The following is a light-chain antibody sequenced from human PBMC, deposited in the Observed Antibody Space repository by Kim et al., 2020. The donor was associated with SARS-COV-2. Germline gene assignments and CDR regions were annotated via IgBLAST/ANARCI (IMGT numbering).Light chain of an antibody. CDR2: DVS. Sequence: QSALTQPASASGSPGQSITISCTGTSSDVGGYNYVSWYQQHPGKAPKLMIYDVSKRPSGVSNRFSGSKSGNTASLTISGLQAEDEADYYCSSYTSSSTYVFGTGTKV. CDR1: SSDVGGYNY. CDR3: SSYTSSSTYV. V-gene: IGLV2-14*01. J-gene: IGLJ1*01.